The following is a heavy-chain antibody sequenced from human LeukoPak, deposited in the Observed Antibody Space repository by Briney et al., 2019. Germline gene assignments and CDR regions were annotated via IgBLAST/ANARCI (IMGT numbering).Heavy chain of an antibody. Sequence: ATVKVSCKASGYTFISYNINWLRQATGQGLEWMGWVNPRSGDAGYLQKFQGRLTITRDSSIDTAYMDLSGLNSEDTAVYYCARGVPLGYCTYGVCYPPYYFDYWGQGTLVTASS. CDR3: ARGVPLGYCTYGVCYPPYYFDY. V-gene: IGHV1-8*01. CDR2: VNPRSGDA. CDR1: GYTFISYN. D-gene: IGHD2-8*01. J-gene: IGHJ4*02.